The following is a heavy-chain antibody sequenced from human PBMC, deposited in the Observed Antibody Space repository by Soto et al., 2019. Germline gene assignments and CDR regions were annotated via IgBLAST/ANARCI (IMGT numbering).Heavy chain of an antibody. CDR2: ISGSGGST. Sequence: EVHLLESGGGLVQPGGSLRLSCVASGFTFSSCAMSWVRQAPGKGLEWVSAISGSGGSTYYADSVKGRFTISRDNSKNTLYLQMNSLRAEDTAVYYCAEHRRKQLLCAIDYWGKGTLVTVSS. D-gene: IGHD2-2*01. CDR3: AEHRRKQLLCAIDY. J-gene: IGHJ4*02. V-gene: IGHV3-23*01. CDR1: GFTFSSCA.